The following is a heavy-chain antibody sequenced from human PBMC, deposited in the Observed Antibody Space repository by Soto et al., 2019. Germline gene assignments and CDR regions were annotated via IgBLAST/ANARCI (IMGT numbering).Heavy chain of an antibody. J-gene: IGHJ4*02. V-gene: IGHV3-21*06. D-gene: IGHD3-10*01. Sequence: GGSLRLSCTGSGFTFSSSTMTWVRQGPGKGLEWVSSISSSSSYIYFADSLKGRFTISRDNAKSSLYLQMNSLRAEDTAIYYCARDIGEMSAVWGQGTQVTVSS. CDR1: GFTFSSST. CDR3: ARDIGEMSAV. CDR2: ISSSSSYI.